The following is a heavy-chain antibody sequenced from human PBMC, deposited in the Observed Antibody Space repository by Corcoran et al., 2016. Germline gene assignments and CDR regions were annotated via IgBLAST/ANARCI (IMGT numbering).Heavy chain of an antibody. J-gene: IGHJ4*02. CDR1: GYTFTSYG. CDR2: ISGYNGNT. V-gene: IGHV1-18*01. D-gene: IGHD2-8*01. Sequence: QVQLVQSGAEVRKPGASVKVSCKASGYTFTSYGISWVRQATGQGLEWMGWISGYNGNTNYAQKFQGRLTMTADTSTSTADMELRSLRSDDTAVYYCARVSDYWGQGTPVTVSS. CDR3: ARVSDY.